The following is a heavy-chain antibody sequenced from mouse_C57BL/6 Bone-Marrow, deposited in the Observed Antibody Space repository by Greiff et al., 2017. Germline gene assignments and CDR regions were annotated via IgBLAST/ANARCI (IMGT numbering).Heavy chain of an antibody. CDR1: GFTFSSYA. CDR3: ARDGRQLRLLFAY. V-gene: IGHV5-4*01. J-gene: IGHJ3*01. CDR2: ISDGGRYT. D-gene: IGHD3-2*02. Sequence: EVKLVESGGGLVKPGGSLKLSCAASGFTFSSYALSWVRQTPDKRLEWVATISDGGRYTYYPDNVKGLFTISRDNAKNNLYLQMSHLKAEDTARYYCARDGRQLRLLFAYWGQGTLVTVSA.